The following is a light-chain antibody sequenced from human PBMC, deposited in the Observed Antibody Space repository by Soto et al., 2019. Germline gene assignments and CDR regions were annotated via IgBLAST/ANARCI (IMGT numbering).Light chain of an antibody. CDR1: SSDVGGYNY. J-gene: IGLJ2*01. V-gene: IGLV2-8*01. CDR3: RSYAGSKTL. Sequence: QSVLTQPPSASGSPGQSVTISCTGTSSDVGGYNYVSWYQQHPGKAPKLMIYEVSKRPSGVPDRFSGSKSGNTASLTVSGLQAEDEADYYCRSYAGSKTLFGGGTKLTVL. CDR2: EVS.